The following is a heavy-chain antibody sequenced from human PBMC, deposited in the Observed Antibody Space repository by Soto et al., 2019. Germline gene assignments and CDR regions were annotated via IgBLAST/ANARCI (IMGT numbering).Heavy chain of an antibody. CDR3: ARLWFGDGMDV. D-gene: IGHD3-10*01. CDR1: GGSISSYY. Sequence: QVQLQESGPGLVKPSETLSLTCTVSGGSISSYYWSWIRQPPGKGLEWIGYIYYSGSTNYNPSLKSRVTISVDTSKNQFSLKLSSVTAADTDVYYCARLWFGDGMDVWGQGTTVTVSS. J-gene: IGHJ6*02. V-gene: IGHV4-59*08. CDR2: IYYSGST.